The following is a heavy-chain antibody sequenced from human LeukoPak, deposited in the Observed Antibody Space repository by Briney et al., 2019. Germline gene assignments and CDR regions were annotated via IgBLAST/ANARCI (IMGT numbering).Heavy chain of an antibody. D-gene: IGHD5-18*01. Sequence: GGSPRLSCAASVFTFSSFGMTWVRQAPGKGLEWVSGISGSGGTIYYADSVKGRFTISRDNSNNTLYLQMNSLRAEDTAVYYCAKDWVSWDTTMAFDYWGQGTLVTVSS. CDR3: AKDWVSWDTTMAFDY. CDR2: ISGSGGTI. CDR1: VFTFSSFG. V-gene: IGHV3-23*01. J-gene: IGHJ4*02.